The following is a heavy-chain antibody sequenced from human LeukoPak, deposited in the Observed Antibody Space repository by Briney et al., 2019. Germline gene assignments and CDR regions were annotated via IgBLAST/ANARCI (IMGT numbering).Heavy chain of an antibody. D-gene: IGHD3-22*01. CDR2: IRSKAYGGTT. V-gene: IGHV3-49*04. Sequence: GGSLRLSCTASGFTFGDYAMSWVRQAPGKGLERVGFIRSKAYGGTTEYAASVKGRFTISRDDSKSIAYLQMNSLKTEDTAVYYCTISPASYDSSGYSIDYWGQGTLVTVSS. J-gene: IGHJ4*02. CDR3: TISPASYDSSGYSIDY. CDR1: GFTFGDYA.